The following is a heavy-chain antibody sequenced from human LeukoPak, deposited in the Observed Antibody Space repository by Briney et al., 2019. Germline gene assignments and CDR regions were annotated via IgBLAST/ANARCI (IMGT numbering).Heavy chain of an antibody. J-gene: IGHJ4*02. D-gene: IGHD3-22*01. V-gene: IGHV3-74*01. Sequence: GGSLRLSCAASGFIFSRYWMHWVRQAPGKGLVWVSRINGDGSTLSYADSVKGRSTISRDNAKNTLYLQMNSLRAEDTAVYYCVRDFGESSGYYFDYWGQGTLVTVSS. CDR2: INGDGSTL. CDR3: VRDFGESSGYYFDY. CDR1: GFIFSRYW.